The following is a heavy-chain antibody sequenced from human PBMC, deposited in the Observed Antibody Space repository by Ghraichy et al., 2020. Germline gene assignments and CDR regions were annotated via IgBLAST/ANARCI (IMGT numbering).Heavy chain of an antibody. CDR3: AKGIKWELPLDY. CDR1: GFTFSSYA. Sequence: GESLNISCAASGFTFSSYAMSWVRQAPGKGLEWVSAISISGGSTYYADSVKGRFTISRDNSKNTLYLQMNSLRAEDTAVYCCAKGIKWELPLDYWGQGTLVTVSS. D-gene: IGHD1-26*01. J-gene: IGHJ4*02. V-gene: IGHV3-23*01. CDR2: ISISGGST.